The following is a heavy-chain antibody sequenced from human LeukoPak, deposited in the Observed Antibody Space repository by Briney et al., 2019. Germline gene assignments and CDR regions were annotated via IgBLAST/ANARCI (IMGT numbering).Heavy chain of an antibody. CDR2: RYNTGST. V-gene: IGHV4-4*07. J-gene: IGHJ4*02. Sequence: PSETLSLTCTVSGGSIGPYYWSWLRQPAGKALEWIGRRYNTGSTNYNPSLKSRVTMSLDTSKNQFSLNLSSVTAPHTAVYYCARSGGSGFQLDSWGQGTLVTVSS. CDR1: GGSIGPYY. CDR3: ARSGGSGFQLDS. D-gene: IGHD3-16*01.